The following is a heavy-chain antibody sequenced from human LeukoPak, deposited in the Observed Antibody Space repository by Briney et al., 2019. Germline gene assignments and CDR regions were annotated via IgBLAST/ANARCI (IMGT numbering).Heavy chain of an antibody. J-gene: IGHJ4*02. CDR1: GYTFTSYG. D-gene: IGHD2-2*01. CDR2: INPNSGGT. V-gene: IGHV1-2*02. Sequence: ASVKVSCKASGYTFTSYGISWVRQAPGQGLEWMGWINPNSGGTNYAQKFQGRVTMTRDTSISTAYMELSRLRSDDTAVYYCARGYQLLSVDYWGQGTLVTVSS. CDR3: ARGYQLLSVDY.